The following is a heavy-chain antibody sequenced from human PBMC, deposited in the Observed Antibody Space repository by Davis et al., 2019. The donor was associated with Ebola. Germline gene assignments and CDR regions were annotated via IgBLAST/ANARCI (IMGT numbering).Heavy chain of an antibody. J-gene: IGHJ4*02. CDR1: GGSISPYY. Sequence: PSETLSLTCTVSGGSISPYYWSWIRQTPGKGLDWIGYVEYNGRTEYIPSLNSRITISVDTSKSQVSLKLRSVTAADSAVYSCARGVYGAYFDYWGQGILVTVSS. CDR2: VEYNGRT. CDR3: ARGVYGAYFDY. V-gene: IGHV4-59*01. D-gene: IGHD4-17*01.